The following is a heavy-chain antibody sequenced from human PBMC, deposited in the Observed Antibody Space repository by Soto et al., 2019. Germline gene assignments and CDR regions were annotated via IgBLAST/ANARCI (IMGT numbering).Heavy chain of an antibody. CDR3: ARHGSGWYYYGMDV. V-gene: IGHV5-10-1*01. D-gene: IGHD6-19*01. CDR2: IDPSDSYT. J-gene: IGHJ6*02. Sequence: GESLKISCKSSGYSFTSYWISWVRQMPGKGLEWMGRIDPSDSYTNYSPSFQGHVTISADKSISTAYLQWSSLKASDTAMYYCARHGSGWYYYGMDVWGQGTTVTVSS. CDR1: GYSFTSYW.